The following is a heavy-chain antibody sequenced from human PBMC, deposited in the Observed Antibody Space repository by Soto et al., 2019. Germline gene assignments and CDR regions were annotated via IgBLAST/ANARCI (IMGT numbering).Heavy chain of an antibody. Sequence: ASLEVSCKAFLYTVPGYYMHWVRQAAGQGLEWMGWINPNSGGTNYAQKFQGWVTMTRDTSISTAYMELSRLRSDDTAVYYCARGTAVVTPTGGLRDYYYYYGMDVWGQGTKVTVSS. CDR3: ARGTAVVTPTGGLRDYYYYYGMDV. CDR1: LYTVPGYY. CDR2: INPNSGGT. D-gene: IGHD6-19*01. V-gene: IGHV1-2*04. J-gene: IGHJ6*02.